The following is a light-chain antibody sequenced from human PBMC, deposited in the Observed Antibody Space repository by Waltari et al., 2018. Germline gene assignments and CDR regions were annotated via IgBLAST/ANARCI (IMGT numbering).Light chain of an antibody. Sequence: DIQMTQSPSTLSPSVGDRVPITCRASQSISSWVAWYQQKPGTAPKLLIYKASSLESGVPARFSGSGSGTEFTLTISSLQPDDFATYYCQQYNSYSWTFGQGTKVEIK. V-gene: IGKV1-5*03. CDR1: QSISSW. CDR3: QQYNSYSWT. J-gene: IGKJ1*01. CDR2: KAS.